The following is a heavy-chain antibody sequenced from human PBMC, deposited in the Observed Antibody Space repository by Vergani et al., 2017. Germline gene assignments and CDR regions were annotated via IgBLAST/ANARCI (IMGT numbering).Heavy chain of an antibody. CDR2: IYWDDDK. Sequence: QITLKESGPTLVKPTQTLTLTCTFSGFPLCTSGVGVGWIRQPPGKALEWLALIYWDDDKRYSPSLKSMLTITKDTSKNQVVLTMTNMDPVDTATYYIAHFLVTYDAFDIWGQGTMVTVSS. V-gene: IGHV2-5*02. J-gene: IGHJ3*02. CDR1: GFPLCTSGVG. CDR3: AHFLVTYDAFDI. D-gene: IGHD2-21*02.